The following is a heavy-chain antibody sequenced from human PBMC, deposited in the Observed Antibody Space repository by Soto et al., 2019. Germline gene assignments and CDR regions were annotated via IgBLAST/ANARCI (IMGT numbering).Heavy chain of an antibody. CDR1: GFSLSTSAVG. Sequence: QITLKESGPTLVKPTQTRTLTCTFSGFSLSTSAVGVGWIRRPPGKALEWLTVIYGDDDKRSSPSLRSRLTIAKDTSKNPVVLTMTNMDPMDRVTYYSANRPRDSAGLFDSWGQGTLVTVSS. CDR3: ANRPRDSAGLFDS. V-gene: IGHV2-5*02. J-gene: IGHJ4*02. CDR2: IYGDDDK.